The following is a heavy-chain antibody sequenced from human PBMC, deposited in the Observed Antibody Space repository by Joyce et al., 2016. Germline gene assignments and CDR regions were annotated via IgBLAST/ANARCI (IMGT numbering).Heavy chain of an antibody. Sequence: EVQLVESGGGLVQPGRSLRLSGAAPGLTFSGDSMHWVRQAPGKGLEWFSRINNDGSVTGYAYSVKGPFTISTDNAKNTLDLQRNSLRAEDTAVYYCVRELPNCSGDCLPSWGQGTLVTVSS. CDR3: VRELPNCSGDCLPS. CDR1: GLTFSGDS. CDR2: INNDGSVT. J-gene: IGHJ5*02. D-gene: IGHD2-21*01. V-gene: IGHV3-74*01.